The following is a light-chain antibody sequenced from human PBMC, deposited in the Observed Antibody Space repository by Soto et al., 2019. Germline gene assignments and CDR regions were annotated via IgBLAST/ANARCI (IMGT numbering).Light chain of an antibody. CDR1: QSVSSN. V-gene: IGKV3-15*01. CDR2: GAS. J-gene: IGKJ1*01. Sequence: EIVMTQSPATLSVSPGERATLSCRASQSVSSNLAWYHQKPGQAPRLLIYGASTRATGIPAGFSGSGSGTEFTLTISSLQSEEFAGYYCQQYNNWPRTFGQGTNVEIK. CDR3: QQYNNWPRT.